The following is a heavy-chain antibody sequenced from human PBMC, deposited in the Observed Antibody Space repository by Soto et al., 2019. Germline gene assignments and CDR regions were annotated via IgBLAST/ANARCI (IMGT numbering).Heavy chain of an antibody. CDR1: GGSIRSSSDF. D-gene: IGHD5-12*01. J-gene: IGHJ5*02. CDR2: IYYSGSA. V-gene: IGHV4-39*01. Sequence: SETLSLTCTVSGGSIRSSSDFWGWIRQPPGQGLEWIGTIYYSGSAYYNPSLKSRVSISVDTSQNQFSLRLTSVTASDTAVYFCGRLTGYNNGKRWLDPWGQGTQVTVSS. CDR3: GRLTGYNNGKRWLDP.